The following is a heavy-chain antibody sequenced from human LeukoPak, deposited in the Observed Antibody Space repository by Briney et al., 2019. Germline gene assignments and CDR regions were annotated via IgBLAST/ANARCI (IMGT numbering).Heavy chain of an antibody. CDR1: GYPFLDYG. CDR2: ISTHTGNT. D-gene: IGHD6-13*01. J-gene: IGHJ4*02. CDR3: ARDLWVRHSASAPKEF. Sequence: GASVKVSFKASGYPFLDYGINWVRQAPGQGLEWMGWISTHTGNTRYTERFQGRVILTTDTFRNTAYMELRSLRSEDTAVFYCARDLWVRHSASAPKEFWGQGTLVTVSS. V-gene: IGHV1-18*01.